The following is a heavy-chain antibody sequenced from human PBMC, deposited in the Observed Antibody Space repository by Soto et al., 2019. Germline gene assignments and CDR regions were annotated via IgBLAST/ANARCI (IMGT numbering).Heavy chain of an antibody. CDR1: GGSISSGGYS. Sequence: SETLSLTCAVSGGSISSGGYSWNWIRQPPGKGLEWIGYINHSGLTSYNPSLKSRVTMSVDTSKNHFSLKVNSVTAADTALYNCARQGFGQLHGLVDVWGPGTTVTVSS. V-gene: IGHV4-30-4*07. CDR2: INHSGLT. CDR3: ARQGFGQLHGLVDV. D-gene: IGHD3-10*01. J-gene: IGHJ6*02.